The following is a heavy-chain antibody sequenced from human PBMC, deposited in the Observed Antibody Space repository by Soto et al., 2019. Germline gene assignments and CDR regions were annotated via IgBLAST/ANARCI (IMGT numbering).Heavy chain of an antibody. J-gene: IGHJ6*02. D-gene: IGHD3-10*01. Sequence: ASLKVSCKVSVYTLTELSMHWVRQAPGKELQCMGGFDTEDGETIYAQKFQGRVTMTEDTSTSTAYMELRSLRSDDTAMYYCARDGPKYYYGSGSFYYSGMDVWGQGTTVTVSS. CDR1: VYTLTELS. CDR2: FDTEDGET. V-gene: IGHV1-24*01. CDR3: ARDGPKYYYGSGSFYYSGMDV.